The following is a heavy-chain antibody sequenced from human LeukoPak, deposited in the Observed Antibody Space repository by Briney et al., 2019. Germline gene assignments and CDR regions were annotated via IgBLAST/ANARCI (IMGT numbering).Heavy chain of an antibody. CDR3: ARRFTIFGVTYWFDP. D-gene: IGHD3-3*01. CDR1: GGSISSGDYY. V-gene: IGHV4-61*08. Sequence: PSQTLSLTCTVSGGSISSGDYYWSWIRQPPGKGLEWIGYGHDSGSTNYNPSLKNRVTISVDTSKNQFSLKLSSVTAADTAVYYCARRFTIFGVTYWFDPWGQGTLVTVSS. J-gene: IGHJ5*02. CDR2: GHDSGST.